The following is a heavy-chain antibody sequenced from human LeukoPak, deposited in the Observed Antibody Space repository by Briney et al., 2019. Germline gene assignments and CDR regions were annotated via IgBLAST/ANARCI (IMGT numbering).Heavy chain of an antibody. Sequence: ASVKVSCKASGYTFTGYYMHWVRQAPGQGLEWMGRINPNSGGTNYAQKFQGRVTMTRDTSISTAYMELSRLRSDDTAVYYCARGSLIWFGELLHPDYWGQGTLVTVSS. CDR3: ARGSLIWFGELLHPDY. CDR2: INPNSGGT. CDR1: GYTFTGYY. V-gene: IGHV1-2*06. D-gene: IGHD3-10*01. J-gene: IGHJ4*02.